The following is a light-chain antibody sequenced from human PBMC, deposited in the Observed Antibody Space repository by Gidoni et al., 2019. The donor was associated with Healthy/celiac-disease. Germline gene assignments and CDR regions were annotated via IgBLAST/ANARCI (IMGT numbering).Light chain of an antibody. V-gene: IGKV1-39*01. CDR1: QSISSY. CDR2: AAS. CDR3: QQSYSTPFT. J-gene: IGKJ3*01. Sequence: DIQMTQSPSSLSASVGDRVTITCRVSQSISSYLNWYQQKPGKAPKLLIYAASSLQSGVPSRFSGSGSGTDFTLTIISLQPEDFATYYCQQSYSTPFTFXPXTKVDIK.